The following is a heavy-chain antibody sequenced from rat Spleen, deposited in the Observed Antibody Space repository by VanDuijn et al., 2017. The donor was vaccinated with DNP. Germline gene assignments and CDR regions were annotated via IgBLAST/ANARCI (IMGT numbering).Heavy chain of an antibody. Sequence: EVQLQESGPGLVKPSQSLSLTCSVTGYSISYSNRWNWIRKFPGDKLEWMGYVNSAGTTIYNPSLKSQISITRDTSKNQFFLQMNNLKEEDTAIYYCASPGYWGQGVMVTVSS. V-gene: IGHV3-3*01. CDR1: GYSISYSNR. D-gene: IGHD1-4*01. CDR2: VNSAGTT. CDR3: ASPGY. J-gene: IGHJ2*01.